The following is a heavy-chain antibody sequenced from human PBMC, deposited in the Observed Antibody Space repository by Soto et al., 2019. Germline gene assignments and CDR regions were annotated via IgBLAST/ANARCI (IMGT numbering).Heavy chain of an antibody. CDR3: VRSLMDV. J-gene: IGHJ6*03. V-gene: IGHV4-39*01. CDR1: GGSIRESGLY. CDR2: IFFSGRT. Sequence: PSETLSLTCTVSGGSIRESGLYWGWIRQSPGKGLEWIGSIFFSGRTHYNPSLKSRVSISIDASKNQFSLNVISVTAADTGVYYCVRSLMDVWGKGTTVTVPS.